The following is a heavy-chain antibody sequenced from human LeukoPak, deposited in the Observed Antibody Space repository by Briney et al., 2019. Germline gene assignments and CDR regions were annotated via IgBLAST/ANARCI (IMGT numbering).Heavy chain of an antibody. Sequence: SETLSLSFTVPGGSISSGRYSSSWIRQHPGKGLEWIGYIYYSGSTYYNPSLKSRVTISVDTSKNQFSLKLSSVTAADTAVYYCACVPPGTYGMDVWGQGTTVTVSS. CDR2: IYYSGST. CDR1: GGSISSGRYS. V-gene: IGHV4-31*03. D-gene: IGHD3-10*01. CDR3: ACVPPGTYGMDV. J-gene: IGHJ6*02.